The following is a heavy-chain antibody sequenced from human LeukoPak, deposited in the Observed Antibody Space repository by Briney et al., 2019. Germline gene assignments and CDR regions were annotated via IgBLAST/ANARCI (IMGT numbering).Heavy chain of an antibody. Sequence: ASVKVSCKASGYTFTSYGISWVRQAPGQGLEWMGWISAYNGNTNYAQKLQGRVTMTTDTSTSTAYMELRSLRSDDTAVYYCARKMMVRGVTTPHSFDYWGQGTLVTVSS. CDR2: ISAYNGNT. D-gene: IGHD3-10*01. J-gene: IGHJ4*02. CDR1: GYTFTSYG. V-gene: IGHV1-18*01. CDR3: ARKMMVRGVTTPHSFDY.